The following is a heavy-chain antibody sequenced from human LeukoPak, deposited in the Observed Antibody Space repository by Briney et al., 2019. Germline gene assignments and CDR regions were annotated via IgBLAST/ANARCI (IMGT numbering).Heavy chain of an antibody. J-gene: IGHJ4*02. CDR3: VETTSAY. CDR2: INHSGST. CDR1: GGSFSGYY. D-gene: IGHD4-17*01. V-gene: IGHV4-34*01. Sequence: PSETLSLTCAVYGGSFSGYYWSWIRQPPGKGLEWIGEINHSGSTNYNPSLKSRVTISVDTSKNQFSLKLSSVTAADTAVYYCVETTSAYWGQGTLVTVSS.